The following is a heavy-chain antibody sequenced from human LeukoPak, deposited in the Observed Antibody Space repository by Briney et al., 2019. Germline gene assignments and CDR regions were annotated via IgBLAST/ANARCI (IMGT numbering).Heavy chain of an antibody. J-gene: IGHJ4*02. Sequence: VKVSCKASGYTFNNYGVTWVRQAPGQGLEWMGRLSAYNGLTNYARNLQDRVTMTTDTSTSTAYMELRRLRPSDTAVYYCARGPRYAYDSSALVLDSWGQGTLVTVSS. CDR3: ARGPRYAYDSSALVLDS. V-gene: IGHV1-18*01. D-gene: IGHD3-22*01. CDR1: GYTFNNYG. CDR2: LSAYNGLT.